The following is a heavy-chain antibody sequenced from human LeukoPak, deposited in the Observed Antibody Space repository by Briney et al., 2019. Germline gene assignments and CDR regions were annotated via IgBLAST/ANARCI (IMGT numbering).Heavy chain of an antibody. V-gene: IGHV1-24*01. CDR3: ATECGYSGYDSCEDY. Sequence: ASVKVSCXVSGYTLTELSMHWVRQAHGKGLEWMGGFDPEDGETIYAQKFQGRVTMTEDTSTDTAYMELSSLRSEDTAVYYCATECGYSGYDSCEDYWGQGTLVTVSS. CDR2: FDPEDGET. D-gene: IGHD5-12*01. CDR1: GYTLTELS. J-gene: IGHJ4*02.